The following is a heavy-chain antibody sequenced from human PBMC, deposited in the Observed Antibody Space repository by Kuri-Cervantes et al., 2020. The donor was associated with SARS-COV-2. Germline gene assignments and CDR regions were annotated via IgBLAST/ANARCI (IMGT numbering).Heavy chain of an antibody. J-gene: IGHJ6*02. V-gene: IGHV3-13*05. CDR3: AKFLTAWSSNYYYYYGMDV. CDR1: GFTFSSYD. Sequence: GGSLRLSCAASGFTFSSYDMHWVRQATGKGLEWVSAIGTAGDPYYPGSVKGRFTISRENAKNSLYLQMNSLRAGDTAVYYCAKFLTAWSSNYYYYYGMDVWGQGTTVTVSS. D-gene: IGHD3-3*01. CDR2: IGTAGDP.